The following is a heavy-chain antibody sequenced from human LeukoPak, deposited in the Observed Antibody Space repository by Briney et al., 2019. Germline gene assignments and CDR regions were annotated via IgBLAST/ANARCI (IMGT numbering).Heavy chain of an antibody. Sequence: GGTLRPSCAASGFTFSNYGMHWVRQAPGKGLEWLAVISNDGTNKNYVDSVKGRFTISRDSSKNTLYLQMNSLRSDDTAVYYCAKAMGSISWAFDSWGQGTLVTVSS. D-gene: IGHD6-13*01. V-gene: IGHV3-30*18. J-gene: IGHJ4*02. CDR3: AKAMGSISWAFDS. CDR1: GFTFSNYG. CDR2: ISNDGTNK.